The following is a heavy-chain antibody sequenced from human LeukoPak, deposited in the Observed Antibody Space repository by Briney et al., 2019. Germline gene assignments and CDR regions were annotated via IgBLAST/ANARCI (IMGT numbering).Heavy chain of an antibody. CDR3: AREYGGNSFPDY. CDR1: GFTFSSYS. J-gene: IGHJ4*02. D-gene: IGHD4-23*01. CDR2: ISSSSSYI. Sequence: PGGSLRLSCAASGFTFSSYSMNWVRQAPGKGLEWVSSISSSSSYIYYADSVKGRFTISRDNAKNTLYLQMNSLRAEDTAVYYCAREYGGNSFPDYWGQGTLVTVSS. V-gene: IGHV3-21*01.